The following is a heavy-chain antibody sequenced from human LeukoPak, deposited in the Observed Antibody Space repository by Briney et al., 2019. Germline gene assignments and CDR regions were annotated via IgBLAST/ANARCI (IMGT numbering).Heavy chain of an antibody. CDR3: ARLSDY. Sequence: SETLSLTCTVSGGAISNDNYYWGWIRQPPGKGLEWIASINYSGTTYYNPSLNSRVSISVGTSKTQLSLRLSSVTAADTAVYYCARLSDYWGQGILVTVSS. CDR1: GGAISNDNYY. V-gene: IGHV4-39*01. J-gene: IGHJ4*02. CDR2: INYSGTT.